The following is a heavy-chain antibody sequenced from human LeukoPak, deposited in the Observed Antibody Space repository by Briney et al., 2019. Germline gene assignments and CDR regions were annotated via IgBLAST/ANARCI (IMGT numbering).Heavy chain of an antibody. CDR2: INGGGQRT. CDR3: AKGPALQYFYYYMDV. J-gene: IGHJ6*03. V-gene: IGHV3-23*01. D-gene: IGHD2-2*01. Sequence: GGSLRLSCAASGFTFSSYAMNWVRQAPGKGLEWVSGINGGGQRTFYGDAVKGRLTISGDNSKNTLYLQLNSLRAEDTAVYFCAKGPALQYFYYYMDVWGKGTTVTVSS. CDR1: GFTFSSYA.